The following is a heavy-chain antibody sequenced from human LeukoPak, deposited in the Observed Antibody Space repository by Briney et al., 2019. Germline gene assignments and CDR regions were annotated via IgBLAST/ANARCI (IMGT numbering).Heavy chain of an antibody. V-gene: IGHV3-21*01. J-gene: IGHJ6*03. CDR1: GFTFSSYS. Sequence: PGGSLRLSCAAYGFTFSSYSMNWVRQAPGKGLEWVSSISSSSSYKYYADSEKGRFTISRDNDKNSLYLQMNRLRADDTAVYYWARGSRGSSTFSYYYYMDVWGKGTTVTVSS. CDR3: ARGSRGSSTFSYYYYMDV. CDR2: ISSSSSYK. D-gene: IGHD6-6*01.